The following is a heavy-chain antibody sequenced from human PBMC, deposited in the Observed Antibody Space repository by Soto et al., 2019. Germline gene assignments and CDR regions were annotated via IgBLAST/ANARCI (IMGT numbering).Heavy chain of an antibody. CDR3: AHRPIVGAAI. CDR1: GGSISNSNW. CDR2: IFHSGST. J-gene: IGHJ4*02. Sequence: QVQLQESGPGLVKPSGTLSLTCAVFGGSISNSNWWTWVRQPPGKGLDWIGEIFHSGSTNYNSSLMGLVTISVDKANNQFSQKLSPVTGADTAVYYCAHRPIVGAAIWGQGTLVTVSS. V-gene: IGHV4-4*02. D-gene: IGHD1-26*01.